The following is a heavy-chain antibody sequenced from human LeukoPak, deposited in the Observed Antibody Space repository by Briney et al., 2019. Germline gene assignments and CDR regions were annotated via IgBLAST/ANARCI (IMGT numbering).Heavy chain of an antibody. D-gene: IGHD5-12*01. Sequence: ASVKVSCKASGYTFTGYYMHWVRQAPGQGLEWVGWINPNSGGTNYAQKFQGRVTMTRDTSISTAYMELSRLRSDDTAVYYSARARARSGSDYWGQGTLVTVSS. CDR3: ARARARSGSDY. CDR2: INPNSGGT. V-gene: IGHV1-2*02. CDR1: GYTFTGYY. J-gene: IGHJ4*02.